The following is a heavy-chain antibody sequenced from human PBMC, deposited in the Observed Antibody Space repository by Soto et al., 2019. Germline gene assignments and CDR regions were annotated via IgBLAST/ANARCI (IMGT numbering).Heavy chain of an antibody. CDR1: GYTFSNFW. Sequence: SLKISCQSSGYTFSNFWIGWVRQLPGKGLEWMGIIYPGDHETRYSPSFHGKVTISADRSINTAYLQWNSPEASDTAFYFCARSPRSSPYFDYWGQGALVTVS. J-gene: IGHJ4*02. CDR2: IYPGDHET. V-gene: IGHV5-51*01. CDR3: ARSPRSSPYFDY. D-gene: IGHD6-13*01.